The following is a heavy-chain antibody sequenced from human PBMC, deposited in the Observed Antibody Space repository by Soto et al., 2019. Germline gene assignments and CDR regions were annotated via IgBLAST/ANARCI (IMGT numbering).Heavy chain of an antibody. Sequence: QVQLQESGPGLVKPSQTLSLTCTVSGGSISCGGYYWSWIRQHPGKGLEWIGYIYYSGSTYYNPSLKSRVTISVDTSKNQFSLKLSSVTAADTAVYYCARDYGGKDYYYYYGMDVWGQGTTVTVSS. CDR3: ARDYGGKDYYYYYGMDV. CDR1: GGSISCGGYY. CDR2: IYYSGST. J-gene: IGHJ6*02. V-gene: IGHV4-31*03. D-gene: IGHD4-17*01.